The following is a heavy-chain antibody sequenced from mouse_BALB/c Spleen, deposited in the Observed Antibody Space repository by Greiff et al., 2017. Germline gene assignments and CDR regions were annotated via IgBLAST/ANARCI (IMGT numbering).Heavy chain of an antibody. CDR2: IDPANGNT. D-gene: IGHD2-3*01. V-gene: IGHV14-3*02. Sequence: EVKLMESGAELVKPGDSVKLSCTASGFNIKDTYMHWVKQRPEQGLEWIGRIDPANGNTKYDPKFQGKATITADTSSNTAYLQLSSLTSEDTAVYYCARHGYYEGFAYWGQGTLVTVSA. J-gene: IGHJ3*01. CDR1: GFNIKDTY. CDR3: ARHGYYEGFAY.